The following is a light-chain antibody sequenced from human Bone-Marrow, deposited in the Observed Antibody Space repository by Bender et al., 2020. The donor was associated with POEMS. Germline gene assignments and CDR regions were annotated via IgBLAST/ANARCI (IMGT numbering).Light chain of an antibody. V-gene: IGLV2-14*03. J-gene: IGLJ2*01. CDR3: SSYTRRNTLL. CDR2: DVN. CDR1: SSDIGGYGY. Sequence: QSALTQPASVSGSPGQSITISCTGSSSDIGGYGYVSWYQQHPGKAPKVIIYDVNNRPSGVSSRFSGSKSGNTASLTISGLQADDEADYYCSSYTRRNTLLFGGGTKLTVL.